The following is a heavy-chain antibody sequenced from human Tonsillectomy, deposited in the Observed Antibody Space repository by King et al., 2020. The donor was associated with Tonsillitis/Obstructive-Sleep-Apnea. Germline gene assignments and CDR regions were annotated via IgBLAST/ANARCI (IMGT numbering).Heavy chain of an antibody. CDR2: ISHRGRT. D-gene: IGHD1-1*01. V-gene: IGHV4-34*01. J-gene: IGHJ3*02. CDR3: VREQQLERGAFDI. Sequence: VQLQQWGAGLLKPSETLSVTCAVYGGSFSGYYWSWVRQPPGMGLEWIGEISHRGRTNYNPSLKSRVTISVDTSKNQFSLKLNSVTAADTAVYYCVREQQLERGAFDIWGQGPMVTVSS. CDR1: GGSFSGYY.